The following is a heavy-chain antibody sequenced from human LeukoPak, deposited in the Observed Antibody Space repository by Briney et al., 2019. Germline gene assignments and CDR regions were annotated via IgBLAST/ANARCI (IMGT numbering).Heavy chain of an antibody. D-gene: IGHD5/OR15-5a*01. V-gene: IGHV3-13*01. CDR1: GFTFSSYD. Sequence: GGSLRLSCAASGFTFSSYDMHWVRQPTGKGLEWVSAIGTTGDTYYPGSVKGRFTISRENAKDSLYLQVNSLRAGDTAVYYCVRGRNVYDPYWHFDLWGRGTLVTVSS. CDR2: IGTTGDT. J-gene: IGHJ2*01. CDR3: VRGRNVYDPYWHFDL.